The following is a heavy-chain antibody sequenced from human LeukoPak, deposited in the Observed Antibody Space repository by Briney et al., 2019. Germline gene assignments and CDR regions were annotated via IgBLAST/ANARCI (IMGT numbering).Heavy chain of an antibody. J-gene: IGHJ4*02. CDR3: ARDGLLWFGDSRTDF. V-gene: IGHV3-33*01. CDR1: GFTFSSYG. CDR2: IWYDGSNK. D-gene: IGHD3-10*01. Sequence: PGGSLRLSCAASGFTFSSYGMHWVRQAPGKGLEWVAVIWYDGSNKYYADSVKGRFTISRDNSKNTLYLQMNSLRAEDTAVYYCARDGLLWFGDSRTDFWGQGTLVTVSS.